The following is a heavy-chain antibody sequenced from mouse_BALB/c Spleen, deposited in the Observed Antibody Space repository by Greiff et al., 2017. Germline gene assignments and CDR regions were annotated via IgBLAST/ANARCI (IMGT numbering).Heavy chain of an antibody. CDR3: ARDRGPRDYFDY. V-gene: IGHV5-6-3*01. D-gene: IGHD3-1*01. J-gene: IGHJ2*01. CDR1: GFTFSSYG. CDR2: INSNGGST. Sequence: EVMLVESGGGLVQPGGSLKLSCAASGFTFSSYGMSWVRQTPDKRLELVATINSNGGSTYYPDSVKGRFTISRDNAKNTLYLQMSSLKSEDTAMYYCARDRGPRDYFDYWGQGTTLTVSS.